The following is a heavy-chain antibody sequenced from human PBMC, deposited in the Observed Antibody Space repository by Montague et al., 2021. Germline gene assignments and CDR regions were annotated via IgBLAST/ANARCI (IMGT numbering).Heavy chain of an antibody. J-gene: IGHJ4*02. D-gene: IGHD2-21*01. Sequence: SLRLSCAASGFTFSNYWMSWVRQAPGKGLEWVVNIKQDGSKKHYVDSVKGRFTISRDNAKNSLYLQMNSLRAEDTAVYFCARDQGQGYCGGDCYVGLDYWGQGTLVTVSS. CDR2: IKQDGSKK. V-gene: IGHV3-7*01. CDR3: ARDQGQGYCGGDCYVGLDY. CDR1: GFTFSNYW.